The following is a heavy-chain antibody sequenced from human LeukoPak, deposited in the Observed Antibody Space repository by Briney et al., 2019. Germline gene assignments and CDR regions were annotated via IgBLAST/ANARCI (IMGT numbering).Heavy chain of an antibody. CDR3: ARGRSYYYAMDV. V-gene: IGHV3-74*01. J-gene: IGHJ6*02. CDR2: INSGGSSR. CDR1: GFTFSDYW. Sequence: PGGSLRLSCAASGFTFSDYWMHWVRQAPGKGLVWVSRINSGGSSRTYADSVKGRFTVSRDDAKNTLYLQMSSLRVEDTAVYYCARGRSYYYAMDVWGQGTTVTVSS.